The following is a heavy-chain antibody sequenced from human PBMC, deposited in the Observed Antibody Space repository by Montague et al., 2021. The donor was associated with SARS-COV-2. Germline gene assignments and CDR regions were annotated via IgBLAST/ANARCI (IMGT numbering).Heavy chain of an antibody. CDR1: GFTFSSYW. D-gene: IGHD3-9*01. J-gene: IGHJ6*03. CDR3: ARDGVLRYFDWSPYYDDYMDV. Sequence: SLRLSCAASGFTFSSYWMHWVRQAPGKGLVWVSRINSDGSSTSYADSVKGRFTISRDNAKNTLYLQMNSLRAEDTAVCYCARDGVLRYFDWSPYYDDYMDVWGKGTTVTVSS. V-gene: IGHV3-74*01. CDR2: INSDGSST.